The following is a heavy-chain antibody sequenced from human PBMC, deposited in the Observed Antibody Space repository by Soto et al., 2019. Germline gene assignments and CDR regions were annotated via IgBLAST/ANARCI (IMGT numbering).Heavy chain of an antibody. Sequence: ASVKVSCKASGVTFSSYAISWVRQAPGQGLEWMGGIIPIFGTANYAQKFQGRVTITADESTSTAYMELSSLRSEDTAVYYCARVFSGYSSGPLGYWGQGTLVTVSS. D-gene: IGHD6-19*01. V-gene: IGHV1-69*13. CDR1: GVTFSSYA. CDR2: IIPIFGTA. CDR3: ARVFSGYSSGPLGY. J-gene: IGHJ4*02.